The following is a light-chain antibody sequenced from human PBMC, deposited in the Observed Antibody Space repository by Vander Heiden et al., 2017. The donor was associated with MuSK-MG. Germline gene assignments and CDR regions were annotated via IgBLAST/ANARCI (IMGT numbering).Light chain of an antibody. CDR3: QQRYTWPT. CDR2: DAT. CDR1: QSISSF. Sequence: IVLTQSPATLSLSPGERATLSCRASQSISSFVGWYQQKPGQAPRLLVYDATTRATGIPARFSGSGSGTDFTLTISSLEPEDFAIYYCQQRYTWPTFGQGTRLDIK. J-gene: IGKJ5*01. V-gene: IGKV3-11*01.